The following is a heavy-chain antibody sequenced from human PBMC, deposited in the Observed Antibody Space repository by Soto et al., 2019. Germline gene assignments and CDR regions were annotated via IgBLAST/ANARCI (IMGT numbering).Heavy chain of an antibody. Sequence: SETLSLTCAVYGGSFSGYYWSWIRQPPGKGLEWIGEINHSGSTNYNPSLKSRVTISVDTSKNQFSLKLNSVTPEDTAVYYCARDPEWLVPNLDLAEGGDYYYYGMDVWGQGTTVTVSS. D-gene: IGHD6-19*01. CDR2: INHSGST. CDR3: ARDPEWLVPNLDLAEGGDYYYYGMDV. V-gene: IGHV4-34*01. J-gene: IGHJ6*02. CDR1: GGSFSGYY.